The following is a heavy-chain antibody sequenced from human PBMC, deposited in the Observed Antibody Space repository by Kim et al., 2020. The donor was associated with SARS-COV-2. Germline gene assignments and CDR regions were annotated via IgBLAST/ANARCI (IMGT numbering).Heavy chain of an antibody. J-gene: IGHJ6*02. CDR2: LSGSGGST. Sequence: GGSLRLSCAASGFTFSSYAMTWVRQAPGKGLEWVSTLSGSGGSTYYADSVKGRFTISRDNSKNTLYLQINSLRAEDTAIYYCAKSRVYSGSPLHGMDVWGQGTTVTVSS. V-gene: IGHV3-23*01. CDR3: AKSRVYSGSPLHGMDV. D-gene: IGHD5-12*01. CDR1: GFTFSSYA.